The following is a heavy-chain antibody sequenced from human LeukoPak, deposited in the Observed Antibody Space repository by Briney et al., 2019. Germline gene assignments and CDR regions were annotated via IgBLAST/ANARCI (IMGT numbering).Heavy chain of an antibody. D-gene: IGHD5-18*01. Sequence: SETLSLTCTVSGGSISSYYWSWIRQPPVKGLEWIGYIYYSGSTNYNPSLKSRVTISVDTSKNQFSLKLSSVTAADTAVYYCASGYSYGLFDYWGQGTLVTVSS. CDR2: IYYSGST. J-gene: IGHJ4*02. CDR1: GGSISSYY. V-gene: IGHV4-59*01. CDR3: ASGYSYGLFDY.